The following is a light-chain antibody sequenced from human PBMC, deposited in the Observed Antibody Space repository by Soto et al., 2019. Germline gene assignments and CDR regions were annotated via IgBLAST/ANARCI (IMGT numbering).Light chain of an antibody. V-gene: IGKV3-20*01. CDR3: QQYGSSPPT. J-gene: IGKJ5*01. CDR1: QSLNRD. CDR2: GAS. Sequence: MGMTQSPASLSMSPGERATLYCRASQSLNRDLAWYQQRPGQSPRLLIFGASIRATGIPARFSGSGSGTEFTLAISRREPEDFAVYYCQQYGSSPPTFGQGTRLEIK.